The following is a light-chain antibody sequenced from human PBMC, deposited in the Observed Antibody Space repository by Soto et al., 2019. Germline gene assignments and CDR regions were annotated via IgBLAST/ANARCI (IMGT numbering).Light chain of an antibody. Sequence: QSVLTQPASVSGSPGQSITISCTGTSSDVGDYNYVSWYQQHPGKAPKLLIYEVTNRPSGVSNRFSGSKSGNTASLTISGLQAEDEADYYCSSYTISTFTLYLFGTGTKVTVL. V-gene: IGLV2-14*01. CDR1: SSDVGDYNY. CDR2: EVT. CDR3: SSYTISTFTLYL. J-gene: IGLJ1*01.